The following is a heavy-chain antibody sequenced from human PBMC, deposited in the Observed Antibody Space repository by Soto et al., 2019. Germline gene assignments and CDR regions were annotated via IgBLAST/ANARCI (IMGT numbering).Heavy chain of an antibody. CDR2: IRSKAHNYAT. CDR3: ARHITGDTTDYYYGMGI. CDR1: GFTFSDSA. V-gene: IGHV3-73*02. D-gene: IGHD1-26*01. Sequence: EVQLVESGGGLVQPGGSLKLSCAASGFTFSDSAMHWVRQASGKGLEWLGRIRSKAHNYATAHTAAVKGRFTVSRDDSKNTAYLQMNSLITEDTAVYYCARHITGDTTDYYYGMGIWGQGTTVTVSS. J-gene: IGHJ6*02.